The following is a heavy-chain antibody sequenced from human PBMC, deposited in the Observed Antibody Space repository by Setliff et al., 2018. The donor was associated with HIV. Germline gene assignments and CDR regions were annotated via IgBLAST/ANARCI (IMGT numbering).Heavy chain of an antibody. V-gene: IGHV4-61*02. CDR1: GGSISSGSYY. D-gene: IGHD6-19*01. CDR2: IYTSGNT. J-gene: IGHJ3*02. CDR3: ARGRYSSGWYKDAFDI. Sequence: KPSETLSLTCTVPGGSISSGSYYWSWIRQPAGKGLEWIGRIYTSGNTNYNPSLKSRVTISADTSKKQFSLKLNSVTAADTAVYYCARGRYSSGWYKDAFDIWGQGTMVTVSS.